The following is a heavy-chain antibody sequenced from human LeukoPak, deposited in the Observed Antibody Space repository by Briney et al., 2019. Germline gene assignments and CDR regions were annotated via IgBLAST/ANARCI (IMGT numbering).Heavy chain of an antibody. CDR3: ARGGRFTSGWYWFDP. CDR2: ISSSGSTI. Sequence: PGGSLRLSCAASGFTFSDYYMSWIRQAPGKALEWVSYISSSGSTIYYADSVKGRFTISRDNAKNSLYLQMNSLRPEDTAVYHCARGGRFTSGWYWFDPWGQGTLVTVSS. J-gene: IGHJ5*02. V-gene: IGHV3-11*01. CDR1: GFTFSDYY. D-gene: IGHD6-19*01.